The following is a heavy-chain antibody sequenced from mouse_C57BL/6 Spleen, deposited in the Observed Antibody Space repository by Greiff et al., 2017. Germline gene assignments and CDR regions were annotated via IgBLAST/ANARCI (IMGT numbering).Heavy chain of an antibody. D-gene: IGHD4-1*01. J-gene: IGHJ3*01. CDR3: ARQANWDAAWLAY. CDR2: IHPNSGST. Sequence: VQLQQPGAELVKPGASVKLSCKASGYTFTSYWMHWVKQRPGQGLEWIGMIHPNSGSTNYNEKFKSKATLTVDKSSSTAYMQLSSLTSEDSAVYYCARQANWDAAWLAYWGQGTLVTVSA. V-gene: IGHV1-64*01. CDR1: GYTFTSYW.